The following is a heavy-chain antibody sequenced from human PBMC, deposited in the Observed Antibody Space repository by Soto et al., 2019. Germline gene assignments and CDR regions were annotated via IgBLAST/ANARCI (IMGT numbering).Heavy chain of an antibody. V-gene: IGHV3-30*18. J-gene: IGHJ6*02. CDR2: ISYDGSNK. D-gene: IGHD6-13*01. CDR1: GFTFSSYG. Sequence: PGGSLRLSCAASGFTFSSYGMHWVRQAPGKGLEWVAVISYDGSNKYYADSVKGRFTISRDNSKNTLYLQMNSLRAEDTAVYYCAKDEVRYSSSWADYYYYYGMDVWGQGTTVTVSS. CDR3: AKDEVRYSSSWADYYYYYGMDV.